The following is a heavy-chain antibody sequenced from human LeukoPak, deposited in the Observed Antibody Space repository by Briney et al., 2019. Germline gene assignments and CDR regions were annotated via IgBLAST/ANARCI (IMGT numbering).Heavy chain of an antibody. CDR2: IKSKADGGTT. CDR1: GFTFSDAW. D-gene: IGHD3-10*01. CDR3: ARKKVVLLWFGELLFWFDP. J-gene: IGHJ5*02. Sequence: GGSLRLSCAASGFTFSDAWMSWVRQAPGKGLEWVGHIKSKADGGTTDYAAPVKGRFTISRDDSKNTLYLQMNTLRAEDTAVYYCARKKVVLLWFGELLFWFDPWGQGTLVTVSS. V-gene: IGHV3-15*01.